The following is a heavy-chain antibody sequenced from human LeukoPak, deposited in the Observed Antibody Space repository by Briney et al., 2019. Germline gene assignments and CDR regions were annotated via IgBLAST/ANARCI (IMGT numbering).Heavy chain of an antibody. CDR3: GRGGGNFHY. CDR2: IKQDGSEQ. J-gene: IGHJ4*02. CDR1: GFTFSTFW. D-gene: IGHD3-16*01. Sequence: GGSLRLSCAASGFTFSTFWMSWVRQAPGKGLEWVANIKQDGSEQYYVDSVRGRFTISRDNAKNSLYLQMNSLRAEDTAVYYWGRGGGNFHYWGQGTLVTVSS. V-gene: IGHV3-7*03.